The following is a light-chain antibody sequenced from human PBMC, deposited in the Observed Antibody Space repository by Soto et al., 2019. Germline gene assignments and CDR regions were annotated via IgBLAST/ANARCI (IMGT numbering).Light chain of an antibody. CDR2: EAS. V-gene: IGKV1-5*03. CDR1: QSVGRK. CDR3: HQYDNFCLT. Sequence: DIQMTQSPSTLSASVGDRVTITCRASQSVGRKLAWYQQKPGKAPKLLIYEASNLESEAPLRFRGSGSETEVTLTISSLQPDDFSTYYCHQYDNFCLTFGQGTSVDIK. J-gene: IGKJ1*01.